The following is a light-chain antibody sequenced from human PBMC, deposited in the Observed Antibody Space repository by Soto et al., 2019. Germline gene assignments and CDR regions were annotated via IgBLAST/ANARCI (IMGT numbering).Light chain of an antibody. CDR2: KAS. CDR3: QHYISHPDA. CDR1: QTISSW. Sequence: DIQMTQSPSTLSGSVGDRFTITCRASQTISSWLDWYQHKPGKAPKLLIQKASTLKSGVPSRFSGSGSGTEFTLTVSSLQPDDFATYYCQHYISHPDAFGQGTKVDI. J-gene: IGKJ1*01. V-gene: IGKV1-5*03.